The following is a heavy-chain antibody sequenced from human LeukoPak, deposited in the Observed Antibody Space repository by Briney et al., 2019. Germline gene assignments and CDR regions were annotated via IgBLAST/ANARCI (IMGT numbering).Heavy chain of an antibody. J-gene: IGHJ4*02. Sequence: ASVKVSCKASGYTFTSYAMNWVRQAPGQGLEWMGWINPNSGGTNYAQKFQGRVTMTRDTSISTAYMELSRLRSDDTAVYYCARTMPYYYDSSGYYGGCDYWGQGTLVTVSS. CDR3: ARTMPYYYDSSGYYGGCDY. V-gene: IGHV1-2*02. CDR1: GYTFTSYA. D-gene: IGHD3-22*01. CDR2: INPNSGGT.